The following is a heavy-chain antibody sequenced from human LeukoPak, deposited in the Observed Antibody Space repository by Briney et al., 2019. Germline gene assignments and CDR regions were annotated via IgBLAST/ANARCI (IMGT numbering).Heavy chain of an antibody. CDR2: ISYDGSNK. V-gene: IGHV3-30*03. J-gene: IGHJ4*02. D-gene: IGHD2-21*02. CDR1: GFTFSSYG. Sequence: GRSLRLSCAASGFTFSSYGMHWVRQAPGKGLEWVSVISYDGSNKYYADSVKGRFTISRDNSKNTLDLQMNSLRAEDTAVYYCARVGYCGGDCPRLDYWGQGTLVTVSS. CDR3: ARVGYCGGDCPRLDY.